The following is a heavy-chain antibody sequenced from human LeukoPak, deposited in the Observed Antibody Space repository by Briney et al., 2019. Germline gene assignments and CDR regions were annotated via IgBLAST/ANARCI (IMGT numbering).Heavy chain of an antibody. CDR1: GYTFTSYD. CDR3: ARGSSGYDLYYFDY. D-gene: IGHD5-12*01. J-gene: IGHJ4*02. Sequence: ASVKVSCKASGYTFTSYDINWVRQATGQGLEWMGWMNPNSGNTGYAQKFQGRVTMTRNTSISTAYMELSSLRSEDTAVYYCARGSSGYDLYYFDYWGQGTLVTVSS. CDR2: MNPNSGNT. V-gene: IGHV1-8*01.